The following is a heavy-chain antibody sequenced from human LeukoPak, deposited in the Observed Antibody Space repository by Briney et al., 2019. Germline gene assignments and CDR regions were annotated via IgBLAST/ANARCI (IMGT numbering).Heavy chain of an antibody. CDR3: ASGELNYYDSSGSCLYYGMDV. CDR1: GGSINSGDYY. Sequence: SQTLSLTCTVSGGSINSGDYYWSWIRQPPGKGLEWIGYIYYNGSTYCNPSLKSRVTISVDTSKNQFSLKLTSVTAADTAVYYCASGELNYYDSSGSCLYYGMDVWGQGTTVTVSS. D-gene: IGHD3-22*01. CDR2: IYYNGST. V-gene: IGHV4-30-4*01. J-gene: IGHJ6*02.